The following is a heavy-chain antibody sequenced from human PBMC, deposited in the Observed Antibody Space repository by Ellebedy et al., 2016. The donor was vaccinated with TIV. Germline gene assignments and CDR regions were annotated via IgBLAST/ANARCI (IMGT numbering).Heavy chain of an antibody. Sequence: PGGSLRLSCGASGFIFKNFLMYWVRQAPGKGPEWVSRISSDGSTTNYADSVKGRFSIARDNAKNMVFLQMNSLRAEDTAVYYFARDRHYFGSDRYYAPPFSYWGQGTLVTVSP. CDR3: ARDRHYFGSDRYYAPPFSY. CDR1: GFIFKNFL. J-gene: IGHJ4*02. CDR2: ISSDGSTT. D-gene: IGHD3-10*01. V-gene: IGHV3-74*01.